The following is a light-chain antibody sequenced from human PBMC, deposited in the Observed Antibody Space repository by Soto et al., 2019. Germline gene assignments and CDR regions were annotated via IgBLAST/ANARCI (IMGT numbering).Light chain of an antibody. V-gene: IGKV3-15*01. Sequence: EIVMTQSPATLSVSPGERATLSCRASQSVSRNLAWYQQKPGQAPRLLIYRASTRATGIPARFSGSGSGTEFTLTISSLQSEDFAVYYCQHYNNWPPWTFGQGTKVEIK. CDR2: RAS. CDR3: QHYNNWPPWT. J-gene: IGKJ1*01. CDR1: QSVSRN.